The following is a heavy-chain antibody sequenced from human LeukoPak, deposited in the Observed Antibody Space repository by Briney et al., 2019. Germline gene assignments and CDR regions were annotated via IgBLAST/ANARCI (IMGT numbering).Heavy chain of an antibody. D-gene: IGHD1-26*01. V-gene: IGHV4-59*12. J-gene: IGHJ4*02. CDR2: IYYSGST. CDR1: GGSISSYY. CDR3: ARWFIVGATTGIDY. Sequence: SETLSLTCTVSGGSISSYYWSWIRQPPGKGLEWIGYIYYSGSTNYNPPLKSRVTISVDTSKNQFSLKLSSVTAADTAVYYCARWFIVGATTGIDYWGQGTLVTVSS.